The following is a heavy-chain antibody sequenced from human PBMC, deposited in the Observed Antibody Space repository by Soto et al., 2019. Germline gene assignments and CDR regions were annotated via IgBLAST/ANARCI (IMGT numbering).Heavy chain of an antibody. CDR3: AKRVNSGPGSQFFDY. V-gene: IGHV3-23*01. D-gene: IGHD3-10*01. CDR1: GFTFSSYS. Sequence: GGSLRLSCAASGFTFSSYSMSWVRQAPGKGLEWVSGFSTGGDGGTTYYADSVKGRFTISRDNSKNTLFLQMNSLRAEDTAIYYCAKRVNSGPGSQFFDYWGQGTLVTVSS. J-gene: IGHJ4*02. CDR2: FSTGGDGGTT.